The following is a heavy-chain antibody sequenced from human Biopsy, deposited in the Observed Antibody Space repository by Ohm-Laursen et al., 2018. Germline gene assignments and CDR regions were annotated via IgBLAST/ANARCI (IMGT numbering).Heavy chain of an antibody. V-gene: IGHV4-59*12. CDR1: GDSITRSY. CDR2: VFDRGTT. CDR3: ASAGYNPDWNFDL. J-gene: IGHJ2*01. Sequence: SETLSLTCTLSGDSITRSYWGWIRQSPGKGLEWIGHVFDRGTTNYNPSVRSRVTMSEDTSKKQFSLKMTSVTAADTAVYYFASAGYNPDWNFDLWGRGTRVTVSS. D-gene: IGHD5-24*01.